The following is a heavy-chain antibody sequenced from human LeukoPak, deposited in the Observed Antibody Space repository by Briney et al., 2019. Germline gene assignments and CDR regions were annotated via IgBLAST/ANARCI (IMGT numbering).Heavy chain of an antibody. CDR3: AKDRSRFLEWLFPPFSGSFDY. D-gene: IGHD3-3*01. V-gene: IGHV3-23*01. Sequence: GGSLRPSCAASGFTFSSYAMSWVRQAPGKGLEWVSAISGSGGSTYYADSVKGRFTISRDNSKNTLYLQMNSLRAEDTAVYYCAKDRSRFLEWLFPPFSGSFDYWGQGTLVTVSS. J-gene: IGHJ4*02. CDR2: ISGSGGST. CDR1: GFTFSSYA.